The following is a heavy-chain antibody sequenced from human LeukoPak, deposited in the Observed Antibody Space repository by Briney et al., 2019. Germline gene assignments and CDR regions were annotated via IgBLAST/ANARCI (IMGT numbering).Heavy chain of an antibody. Sequence: GESLKISCKGSGYSFTSYWIGWVRQMPGKGLEWMGIIYPGDSDTRYSPSFQGQVTISADKSISTAYLQWSSLKASDTAMYYCARVPTPSRWYSSSWYFLDYWGQGTLVTVSS. J-gene: IGHJ4*02. CDR2: IYPGDSDT. D-gene: IGHD6-13*01. CDR1: GYSFTSYW. V-gene: IGHV5-51*01. CDR3: ARVPTPSRWYSSSWYFLDY.